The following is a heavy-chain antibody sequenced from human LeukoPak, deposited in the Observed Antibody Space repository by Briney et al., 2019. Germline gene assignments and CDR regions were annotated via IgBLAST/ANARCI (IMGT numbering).Heavy chain of an antibody. CDR1: GGSISSYY. CDR2: IYSSGGT. D-gene: IGHD6-6*01. V-gene: IGHV4-59*01. Sequence: KPSGTLSLTCTVSGGSISSYYWSWIRQAPGKGLEWIGYIYSSGGTNYNPSLKSRVTISVDTSKNQFSLKLSSVTAGDTAFYYCARVPYGGSASLFDYWGQGTLVTVSS. CDR3: ARVPYGGSASLFDY. J-gene: IGHJ4*02.